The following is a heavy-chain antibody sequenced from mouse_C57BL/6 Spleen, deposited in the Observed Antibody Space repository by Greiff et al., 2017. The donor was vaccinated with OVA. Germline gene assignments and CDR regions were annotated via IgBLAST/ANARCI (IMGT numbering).Heavy chain of an antibody. V-gene: IGHV1-53*01. Sequence: QVQLQQPGTELVKPGASVKLSCKASGYTFTSYWMHWVKQRPGQGLEWIGNINPSNGGTNYNEKFKSKATLTVDKSSSTAYMQLSSLTSEDSAVYYCARWNYYGSYWYFDVWGTGTTVTVSS. CDR1: GYTFTSYW. J-gene: IGHJ1*03. D-gene: IGHD1-1*01. CDR2: INPSNGGT. CDR3: ARWNYYGSYWYFDV.